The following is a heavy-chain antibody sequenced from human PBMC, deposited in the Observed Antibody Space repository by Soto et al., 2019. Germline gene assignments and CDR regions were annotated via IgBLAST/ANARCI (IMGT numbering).Heavy chain of an antibody. CDR3: ARDPSTGYADF. CDR1: GFTFIDYA. V-gene: IGHV3-23*01. D-gene: IGHD3-9*01. Sequence: EVHLLESGGDLVQPGGSLRLSCAASGFTFIDYALNWVRQAPGKGLEWVSTISAAGGDSTYYADSVQARFTISRDNSKKTLYLQMNSLRAEDTAVYFCARDPSTGYADFWGQGTLVTVSS. J-gene: IGHJ4*02. CDR2: ISAAGGDST.